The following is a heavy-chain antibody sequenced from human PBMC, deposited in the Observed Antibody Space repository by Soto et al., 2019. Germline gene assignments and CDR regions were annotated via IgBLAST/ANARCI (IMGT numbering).Heavy chain of an antibody. CDR3: ARVPSDYRTGMDV. J-gene: IGHJ6*04. D-gene: IGHD4-4*01. CDR1: GGSISSGDYY. V-gene: IGHV4-30-4*01. CDR2: IYYSGST. Sequence: SETLSLTCTVSGGSISSGDYYWSWIRQPPGKGLEWIGYIYYSGSTYYNPSLKSRVTISVDTSKNQFSLKLSSVTAADTAVYYCARVPSDYRTGMDVWGEGTTVTVSS.